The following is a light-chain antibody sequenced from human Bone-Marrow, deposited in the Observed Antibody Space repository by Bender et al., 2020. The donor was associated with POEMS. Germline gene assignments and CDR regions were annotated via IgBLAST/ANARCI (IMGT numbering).Light chain of an antibody. CDR1: SSDVGGYNF. CDR3: CSYAGSRTWV. V-gene: IGLV2-23*02. J-gene: IGLJ3*02. Sequence: QSALTQPASVSGSPGQSITISCTGTSSDVGGYNFVSWYQQHPGKAPKLMIYDVSTRPSGVSNRFSGSKSDNTASLTISRLQAEDEADYSCCSYAGSRTWVFGGGTKLTVL. CDR2: DVS.